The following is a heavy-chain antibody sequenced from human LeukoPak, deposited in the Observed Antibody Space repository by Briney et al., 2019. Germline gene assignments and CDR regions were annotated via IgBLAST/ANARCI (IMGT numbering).Heavy chain of an antibody. V-gene: IGHV3-30*12. CDR1: GFTFSGYG. CDR2: ISYDGNSQ. J-gene: IGHJ4*02. Sequence: GGSLRLSCAASGFTFSGYGIHWVRQAPGKGLEWVAIISYDGNSQYHADSVRGRFTISRDNSKNTLYLQMNSLRAEDTAVYYCARHRSSWLIDYWGQGTLVTVSS. CDR3: ARHRSSWLIDY. D-gene: IGHD6-6*01.